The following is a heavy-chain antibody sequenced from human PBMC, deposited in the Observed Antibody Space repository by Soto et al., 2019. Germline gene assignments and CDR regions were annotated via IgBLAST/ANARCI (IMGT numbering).Heavy chain of an antibody. D-gene: IGHD3-9*01. J-gene: IGHJ3*02. CDR3: ARMRRLRYFDWTDAFDI. CDR2: IDWDDDK. V-gene: IGHV2-70*01. CDR1: GFSLSTSGMC. Sequence: SGPTLVNPTQTLTLTCTFSGFSLSTSGMCVSWIRQPPGKALEWLALIDWDDDKYYSTSLKTRLTISKGTSKNQVVLTMTNMDPVDTATYYCARMRRLRYFDWTDAFDIWGQGTMVTVSS.